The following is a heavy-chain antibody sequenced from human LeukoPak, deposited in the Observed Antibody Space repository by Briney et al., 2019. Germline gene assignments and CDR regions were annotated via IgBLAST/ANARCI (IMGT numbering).Heavy chain of an antibody. V-gene: IGHV4-31*03. CDR1: GGSISSGGYY. D-gene: IGHD3-22*01. CDR3: ARGYDSSGYYYDY. Sequence: SQTLSLTCTVSGGSISSGGYYWSWIRQHPGKGLEWIGYIYYSGSTYYNPSLKSRVTISVDTSKNQFSLKLSSVTAADTAVYYCARGYDSSGYYYDYWGQGTLVTVSS. CDR2: IYYSGST. J-gene: IGHJ4*02.